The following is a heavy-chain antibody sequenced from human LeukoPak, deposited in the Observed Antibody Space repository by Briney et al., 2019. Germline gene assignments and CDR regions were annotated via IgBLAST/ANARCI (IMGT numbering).Heavy chain of an antibody. J-gene: IGHJ4*02. CDR1: GFTFDDYA. D-gene: IGHD3-22*01. CDR3: AKDMGRYYDSSGYYALDY. CDR2: ISWNSGSI. Sequence: GRSLRLSCAASGFTFDDYAMHWVRQAPGKGLEWVSGISWNSGSIGYADSVKGRFTIPRDNAKSSLYLQMNSLRAEDTALYYCAKDMGRYYDSSGYYALDYWGQGTLVTVSS. V-gene: IGHV3-9*01.